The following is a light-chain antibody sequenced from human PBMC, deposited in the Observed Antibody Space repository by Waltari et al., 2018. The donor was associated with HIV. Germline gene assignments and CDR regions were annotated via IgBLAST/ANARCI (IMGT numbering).Light chain of an antibody. CDR3: SAYTSDNSVV. Sequence: QSALTQPASVSGSPGQSITIPCTGTSGDIGSYIHVSWYQQHPGKVPKLILYTVTSRPAGVSDRFYGSKSGNTASLTISGLQADDEATYYCSAYTSDNSVVFGVGSKLTVL. J-gene: IGLJ2*01. CDR2: TVT. V-gene: IGLV2-14*03. CDR1: SGDIGSYIH.